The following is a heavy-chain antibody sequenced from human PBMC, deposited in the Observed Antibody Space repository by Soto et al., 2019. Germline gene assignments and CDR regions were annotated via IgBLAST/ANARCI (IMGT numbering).Heavy chain of an antibody. Sequence: SVKVSCKASGGTFSSYAISWVRQAPGQGLEWMGGIIPIFGTANYAQKFQGRVTITADEPTSTAYMELSSLRSEDTAVYYCARGGARPKDYYYYYGMDVWGQGTRVTVSS. D-gene: IGHD6-6*01. J-gene: IGHJ6*02. CDR3: ARGGARPKDYYYYYGMDV. V-gene: IGHV1-69*13. CDR1: GGTFSSYA. CDR2: IIPIFGTA.